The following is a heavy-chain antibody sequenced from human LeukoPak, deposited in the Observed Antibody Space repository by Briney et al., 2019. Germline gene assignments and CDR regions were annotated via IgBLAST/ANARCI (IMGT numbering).Heavy chain of an antibody. CDR1: GGTFSSYA. D-gene: IGHD2-2*01. J-gene: IGHJ5*02. Sequence: ASVKVSCKASGGTFSSYAISWVRQAPRQGLEWMGGIIPIFGTANYAQKFQGGVTITADESTSTAYMELSSLRSEDTAVYYCARETKYQLFPFDPWGQGTLVTVSS. CDR2: IIPIFGTA. V-gene: IGHV1-69*13. CDR3: ARETKYQLFPFDP.